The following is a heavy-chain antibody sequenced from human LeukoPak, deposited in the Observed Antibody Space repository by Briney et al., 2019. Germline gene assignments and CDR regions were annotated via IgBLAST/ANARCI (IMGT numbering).Heavy chain of an antibody. CDR1: GFTFSSYA. CDR2: ISGSGGST. Sequence: GGSLRLSCAASGFTFSSYAMSWVRRAPGKGLEWVSAISGSGGSTYYADSVKGRFTISRDNSKNTLYLQMNSLRAEDTAVYYCAKDSSGWQRVHWGQGTLVTVSS. D-gene: IGHD6-19*01. J-gene: IGHJ4*02. CDR3: AKDSSGWQRVH. V-gene: IGHV3-23*01.